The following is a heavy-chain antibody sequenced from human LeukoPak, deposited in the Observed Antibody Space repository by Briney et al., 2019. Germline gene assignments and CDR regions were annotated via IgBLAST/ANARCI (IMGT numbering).Heavy chain of an antibody. CDR3: ARGLDYGDEPYYFDY. D-gene: IGHD4-17*01. CDR2: IYYSGST. J-gene: IGHJ4*02. Sequence: SETLSLTCTVSGGSISSYYWSWVRQPPGKGLEWIGYIYYSGSTNYNPSLKSRVTISVDTSKNQFSLNLSSVTAADTAVYYCARGLDYGDEPYYFDYWGQGTLVTVSS. CDR1: GGSISSYY. V-gene: IGHV4-59*01.